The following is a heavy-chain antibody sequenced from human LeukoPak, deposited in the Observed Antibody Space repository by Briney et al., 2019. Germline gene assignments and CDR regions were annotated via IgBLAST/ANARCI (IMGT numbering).Heavy chain of an antibody. Sequence: GGSLRLSCAASGFTFSNAWMNWVRQAPGKGLEWVSFISTSSNTIYYADSVKGRFTVSRDNAKNSLSLQMNSLRAEDTAVYYCARVRTGYYFDYWGQGTLVTVSS. D-gene: IGHD1-14*01. J-gene: IGHJ4*02. CDR1: GFTFSNAW. V-gene: IGHV3-48*01. CDR3: ARVRTGYYFDY. CDR2: ISTSSNTI.